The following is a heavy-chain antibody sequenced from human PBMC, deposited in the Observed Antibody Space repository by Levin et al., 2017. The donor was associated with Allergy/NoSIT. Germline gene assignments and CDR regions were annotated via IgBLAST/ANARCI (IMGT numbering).Heavy chain of an antibody. V-gene: IGHV3-20*01. CDR3: ARDLYISSGWYGVWFDP. CDR2: INWNGGST. Sequence: GGSLRLSCAASGFTFDDYGMSWVRQAPGKGLEWVSGINWNGGSTGYADSVKGRFTISRDNAKNSLYLQMNSLRAEDTALYHCARDLYISSGWYGVWFDPWGQGTLVTVSS. CDR1: GFTFDDYG. D-gene: IGHD6-19*01. J-gene: IGHJ5*02.